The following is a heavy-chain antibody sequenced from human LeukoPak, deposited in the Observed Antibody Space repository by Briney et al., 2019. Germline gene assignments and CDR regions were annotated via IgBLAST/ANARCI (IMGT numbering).Heavy chain of an antibody. CDR2: ISRSGDNT. V-gene: IGHV3-23*01. Sequence: GGSLRLSCAASGFTFSGYAMSWVRQAPGKGLQWVSTISRSGDNTYYADSVEGRFTISRDNSKNTLYLQMSSLRAEDTAVYYCAKAGANWFDPWGQGTLVTVSS. CDR3: AKAGANWFDP. CDR1: GFTFSGYA. D-gene: IGHD3-10*01. J-gene: IGHJ5*02.